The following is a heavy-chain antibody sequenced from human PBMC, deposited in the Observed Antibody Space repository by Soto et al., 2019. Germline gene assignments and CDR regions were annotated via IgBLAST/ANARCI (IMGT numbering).Heavy chain of an antibody. V-gene: IGHV4-59*01. Sequence: PSETLSLTCTVSGGSISSYYWSWIRQPPGKGLEWIGYIYYSGSTNYNPSLKSRVTISVDTSKNQFSLKLSSVTAADTAAYYCARYHKSLSFENWFDPWGQGTLVTVSS. CDR3: ARYHKSLSFENWFDP. J-gene: IGHJ5*02. CDR1: GGSISSYY. D-gene: IGHD2-2*01. CDR2: IYYSGST.